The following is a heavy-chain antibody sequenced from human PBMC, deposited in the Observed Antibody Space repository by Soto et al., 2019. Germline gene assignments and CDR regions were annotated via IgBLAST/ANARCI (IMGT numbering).Heavy chain of an antibody. CDR3: ARDRGYCSSTSCTYYYYYGIDV. D-gene: IGHD2-2*01. CDR1: GGSISSGGYY. CDR2: IYYSGST. V-gene: IGHV4-31*03. Sequence: QVQLQESGPGLVKPSQTLSLTCTVSGGSISSGGYYWSWIRQHPGKGLEWIGYIYYSGSTYYNPSLKSRVTIAVDTSKNQFSLKLSSVTAADTAVYYCARDRGYCSSTSCTYYYYYGIDVWGQGTTVTVSS. J-gene: IGHJ6*02.